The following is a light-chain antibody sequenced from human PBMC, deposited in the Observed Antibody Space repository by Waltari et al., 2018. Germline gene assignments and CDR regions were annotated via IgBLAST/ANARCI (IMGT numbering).Light chain of an antibody. CDR1: VLAKKY. J-gene: IGLJ3*02. Sequence: YDLPQPPPFSFSPGQPARTPCPGDVLAKKYARWFQQKPGQAPVLVIYKDSERPSGIPGRFSGSSSGTTVTLTISGAQVEDEADYYCYSAADYRGVFGGGTKLTVL. CDR2: KDS. V-gene: IGLV3-27*01. CDR3: YSAADYRGV.